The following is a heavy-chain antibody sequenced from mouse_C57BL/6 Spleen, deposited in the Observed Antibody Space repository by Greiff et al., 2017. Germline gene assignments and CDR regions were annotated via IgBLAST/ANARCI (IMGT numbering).Heavy chain of an antibody. D-gene: IGHD2-1*01. CDR3: ARLYGNYVWYFDV. Sequence: EVQLVESGGGLVQPGGSLSLSCAASGFTFTDYYMSWVRQPPGKALEWLGFIRNKANGYTTEYSASVKGRFTISRDTSQSILYLQMNALRAEDSATYYCARLYGNYVWYFDVWGTGTTVTVSS. V-gene: IGHV7-3*01. J-gene: IGHJ1*03. CDR1: GFTFTDYY. CDR2: IRNKANGYTT.